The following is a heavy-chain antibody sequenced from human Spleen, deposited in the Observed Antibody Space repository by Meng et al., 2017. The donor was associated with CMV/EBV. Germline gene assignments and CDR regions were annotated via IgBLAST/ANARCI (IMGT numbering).Heavy chain of an antibody. CDR2: ISYDGSNK. CDR3: ARDLLTYYYGSGSYYPIYYYGMDV. Sequence: GESLKISCAASGFTFSTYSLNWVRQAPGKGLEWVAVISYDGSNKYYADSVKGRFTISRDNSKNTLYLQMNSLRAEDTAVYYCARDLLTYYYGSGSYYPIYYYGMDVWGQGTTVTVSS. V-gene: IGHV3-30*03. CDR1: GFTFSTYS. D-gene: IGHD3-10*01. J-gene: IGHJ6*02.